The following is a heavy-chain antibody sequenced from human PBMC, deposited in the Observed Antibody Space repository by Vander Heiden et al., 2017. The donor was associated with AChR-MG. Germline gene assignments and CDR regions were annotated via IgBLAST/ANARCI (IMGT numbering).Heavy chain of an antibody. D-gene: IGHD3-22*01. J-gene: IGHJ4*02. CDR1: GFASSSYT. CDR3: AKDYYDSSGYYYAGY. V-gene: IGHV3-23*01. CDR2: ISGSGGST. Sequence: EVQLLESGGGLVQPGGSLRLSCAASGFASSSYTMSWVRQAPGRGLEWVSAISGSGGSTYYADSVKGRFTISRDNSKNTLYLQMNSLRAEDTAVYYCAKDYYDSSGYYYAGYWGQGTLVTVSS.